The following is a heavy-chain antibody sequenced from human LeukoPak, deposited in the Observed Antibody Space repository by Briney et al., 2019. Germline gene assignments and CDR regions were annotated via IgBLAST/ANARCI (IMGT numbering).Heavy chain of an antibody. Sequence: GGSLRLSCAASGFTFSNYWMHWVRQVPGKGLVWVSRINDDGSATFYADSVKGRFTISRDNAKNTLYLQMNSLRAEDTAVFSCAKDASFKSGSYRDYWGQGTLVTVSS. CDR2: INDDGSAT. CDR3: AKDASFKSGSYRDY. CDR1: GFTFSNYW. V-gene: IGHV3-74*01. J-gene: IGHJ4*02. D-gene: IGHD1-26*01.